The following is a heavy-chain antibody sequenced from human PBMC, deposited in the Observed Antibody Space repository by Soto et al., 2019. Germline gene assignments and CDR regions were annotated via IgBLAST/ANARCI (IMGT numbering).Heavy chain of an antibody. J-gene: IGHJ4*02. Sequence: QVQLVESGGGVVQPGRSLRLSCTASGFTFSSYGMHWVRQAPGKGLEWVAVIWYDGSNKYYADSVKGRFTVSRDNSKNTLYLQMNSLKTEDTAVYYCAKETFRGEGCFDSWGQGALVTVSS. CDR2: IWYDGSNK. V-gene: IGHV3-33*06. CDR3: AKETFRGEGCFDS. D-gene: IGHD3-16*01. CDR1: GFTFSSYG.